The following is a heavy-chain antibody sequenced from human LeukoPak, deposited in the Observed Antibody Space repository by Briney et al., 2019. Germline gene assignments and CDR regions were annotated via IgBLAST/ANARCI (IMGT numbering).Heavy chain of an antibody. CDR3: ARGIGSGSYPGARYYYYMDV. V-gene: IGHV4-39*07. CDR1: GGSISSSSYY. Sequence: PSETLSLTCTVSGGSISSSSYYWGWIRQPPGKGLEWIGSIYYSGSTYYNPSLKSRVTISVDTSKNQFSLKLSSVTAADTAVYYCARGIGSGSYPGARYYYYMDVWGKGTTVTVSS. D-gene: IGHD3-10*01. CDR2: IYYSGST. J-gene: IGHJ6*03.